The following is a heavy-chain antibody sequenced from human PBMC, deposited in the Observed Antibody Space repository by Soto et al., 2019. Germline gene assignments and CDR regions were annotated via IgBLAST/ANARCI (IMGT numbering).Heavy chain of an antibody. Sequence: QVQLVESGGGVVQPGRSLRLSCAASGFTFSSYGMHWVRQAPGKGLEWVAVIWYDGSNKYYADSVKGRFTISRDNYKNTLYLQRNSLRAEDTAVYYCGRAEGAGGADHYYYYGMDVWGQGTTVTVSS. CDR1: GFTFSSYG. CDR3: GRAEGAGGADHYYYYGMDV. CDR2: IWYDGSNK. V-gene: IGHV3-33*01. J-gene: IGHJ6*02. D-gene: IGHD1-26*01.